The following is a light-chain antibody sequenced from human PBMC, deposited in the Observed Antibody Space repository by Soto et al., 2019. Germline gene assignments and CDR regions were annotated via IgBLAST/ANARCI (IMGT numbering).Light chain of an antibody. CDR2: CAS. Sequence: EIVMTQSPATLSASPGEGATLSCRARQSVSNNLAWYQQKPGQAPRLLIYCASIRATGVPARFSGSGSVTDFTLTISSLQSEDFAVYCCQQYNDWPPRAFGQGTKVEIK. J-gene: IGKJ1*01. CDR3: QQYNDWPPRA. CDR1: QSVSNN. V-gene: IGKV3D-15*01.